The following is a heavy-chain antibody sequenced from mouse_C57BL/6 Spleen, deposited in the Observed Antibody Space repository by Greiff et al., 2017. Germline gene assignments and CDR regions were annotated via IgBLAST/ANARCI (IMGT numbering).Heavy chain of an antibody. Sequence: QVQLKQPGAELVKPGASVKLSCKASGYTFTSYWMHWVKQRPGQGLEWIGMIHPNSGSTNYNEKFKSKATLTVDKSSSTAYMQLSSLTSEDSAVYYCARKGSMIQYYFDYWGQGTTLTVSS. V-gene: IGHV1-64*01. CDR3: ARKGSMIQYYFDY. CDR1: GYTFTSYW. D-gene: IGHD2-3*01. J-gene: IGHJ2*01. CDR2: IHPNSGST.